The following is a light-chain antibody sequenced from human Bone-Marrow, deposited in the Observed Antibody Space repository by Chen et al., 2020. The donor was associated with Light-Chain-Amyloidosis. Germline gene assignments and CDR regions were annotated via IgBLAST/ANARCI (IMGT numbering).Light chain of an antibody. V-gene: IGLV2-14*03. J-gene: IGLJ3*02. CDR2: EVS. CDR3: ASYTTNCLGV. Sequence: QSALTPPASVSGSPGRSITFSCTGNSTDITADDYVSRYQQHPAKAPKLIIFEVSDRPSGISNRFSGSESGNTASLTSSGVQAEDEADYYCASYTTNCLGVFGGGTKLTVL. CDR1: STDITADDY.